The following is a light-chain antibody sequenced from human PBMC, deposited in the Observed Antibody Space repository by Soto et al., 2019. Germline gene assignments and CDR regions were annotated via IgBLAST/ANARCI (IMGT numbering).Light chain of an antibody. V-gene: IGLV2-11*01. CDR1: SSDVGDYYY. J-gene: IGLJ1*01. CDR2: DVG. Sequence: QSALTQPRSVSGSPGQSVTISCTGTSSDVGDYYYVSWYQQHPGKAPKLMIYDVGQRPSGVPYRFSGSKSANTASLTISGLQAEDEADYYCCSYAGSYTDVFGTGTKLTVL. CDR3: CSYAGSYTDV.